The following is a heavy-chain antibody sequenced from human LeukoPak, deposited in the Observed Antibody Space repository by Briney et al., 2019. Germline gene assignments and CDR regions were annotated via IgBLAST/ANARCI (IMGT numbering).Heavy chain of an antibody. J-gene: IGHJ4*02. D-gene: IGHD5-24*01. Sequence: GRSLRLSCEASGSTFSDYPMHWVRQAPGKGLEWVAVISYDGSNKYYADSVKGRFTISRDNSKNTLYLQMNSLRAEDTAVYYCAREGYGYNPPLEYWGQGTLVTVSS. V-gene: IGHV3-30-3*01. CDR3: AREGYGYNPPLEY. CDR1: GSTFSDYP. CDR2: ISYDGSNK.